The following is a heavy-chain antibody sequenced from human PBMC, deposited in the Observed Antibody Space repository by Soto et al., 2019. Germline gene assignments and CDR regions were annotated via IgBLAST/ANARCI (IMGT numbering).Heavy chain of an antibody. Sequence: PGGSLRLSCAASGFTFSSYSMNWVRQAPGKGLEWVSSISSSSSYIYYADSVKGRFTISRGNAKNSLYLQMNSLRAEDTAVYYCARDRLESSSWYRDYYYGMDVWGQGT. CDR1: GFTFSSYS. CDR3: ARDRLESSSWYRDYYYGMDV. J-gene: IGHJ6*02. CDR2: ISSSSSYI. V-gene: IGHV3-21*01. D-gene: IGHD6-13*01.